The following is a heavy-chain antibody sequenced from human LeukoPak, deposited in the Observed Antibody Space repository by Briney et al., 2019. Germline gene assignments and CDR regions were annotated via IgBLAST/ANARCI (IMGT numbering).Heavy chain of an antibody. CDR3: AKVRGTYSSGYFFDY. CDR2: ISWNSGYI. CDR1: GFTFGNYA. D-gene: IGHD6-19*01. J-gene: IGHJ4*02. Sequence: GGSLRLSCAASGFTFGNYAMHWVRQAPGKGLEWLSIISWNSGYIGYADSVKGRFTISRDNAKKSLDLQMNSLRAEDTAFYYCAKVRGTYSSGYFFDYWGQGTLVTVSS. V-gene: IGHV3-9*01.